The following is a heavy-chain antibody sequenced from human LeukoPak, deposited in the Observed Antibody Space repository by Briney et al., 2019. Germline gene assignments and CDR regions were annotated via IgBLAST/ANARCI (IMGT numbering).Heavy chain of an antibody. CDR1: GFTFSDYG. V-gene: IGHV3-30*02. CDR3: VKDRPTWPIDY. J-gene: IGHJ4*02. D-gene: IGHD5-12*01. Sequence: GGSLRLSCASSGFTFSDYGMHWVRQAPGKGLEWVAFIRYDGYEKYYADSVKGRFTISRDNSKNTLYVQMNSLRGEDTAVYYCVKDRPTWPIDYWGQGTLVTVSS. CDR2: IRYDGYEK.